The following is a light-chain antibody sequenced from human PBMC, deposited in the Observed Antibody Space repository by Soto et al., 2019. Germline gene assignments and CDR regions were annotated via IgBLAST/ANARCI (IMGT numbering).Light chain of an antibody. Sequence: QSVLTQPPSVSEAPRQRVTISCSGSSSNIGNNAVNWHQQLPGRAPKLLIYYDDLLPSGVSDRFSGSKSGTSASLAISGLQSEDEADYYCAAWDDSLNGVVFGGGTQLTVL. V-gene: IGLV1-36*01. CDR2: YDD. CDR1: SSNIGNNA. CDR3: AAWDDSLNGVV. J-gene: IGLJ2*01.